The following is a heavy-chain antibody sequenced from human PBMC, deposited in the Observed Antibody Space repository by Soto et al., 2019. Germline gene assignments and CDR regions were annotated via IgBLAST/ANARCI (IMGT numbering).Heavy chain of an antibody. J-gene: IGHJ4*02. CDR2: INADGSET. CDR3: ARDGVGF. D-gene: IGHD2-8*01. V-gene: IGHV3-74*01. Sequence: EVQLVESGGGLVQPGGALGLSCAASGFTFSSNWMHWVRRVPGRGLVWVSRINADGSETNYEDSVEGRFTISRDNPKNTLYLQMNSLSAEDTAVYYCARDGVGFWGQGTLVTVSS. CDR1: GFTFSSNW.